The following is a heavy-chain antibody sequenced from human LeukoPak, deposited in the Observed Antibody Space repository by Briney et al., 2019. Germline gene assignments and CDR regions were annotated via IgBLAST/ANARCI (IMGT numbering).Heavy chain of an antibody. Sequence: TGGSLRLSCAASGFTFSSYGMHWVRQAPGKGLEWVAVIWCDGSNKYYADSVKGRFTISRDNSKNTLYLQMNSLRAEDTAVYYWARPVYDILTGYYFDAFDIWGQGTMVTVSS. J-gene: IGHJ3*02. CDR1: GFTFSSYG. V-gene: IGHV3-33*01. D-gene: IGHD3-9*01. CDR2: IWCDGSNK. CDR3: ARPVYDILTGYYFDAFDI.